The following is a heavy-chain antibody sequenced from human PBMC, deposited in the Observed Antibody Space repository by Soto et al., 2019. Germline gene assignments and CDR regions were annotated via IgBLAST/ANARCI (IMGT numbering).Heavy chain of an antibody. CDR1: GFTFSSYA. D-gene: IGHD6-19*01. CDR2: ISYDGSNK. Sequence: VGSLRLSCAASGFTFSSYAMHWVRQAPGKGLEWVAVISYDGSNKYYADSVKGRFTISRDNSKNTLYLQMNSLRAEDTAVYYCARGKRETVAGGWYFDLWGRGTLVTVSS. CDR3: ARGKRETVAGGWYFDL. V-gene: IGHV3-30-3*01. J-gene: IGHJ2*01.